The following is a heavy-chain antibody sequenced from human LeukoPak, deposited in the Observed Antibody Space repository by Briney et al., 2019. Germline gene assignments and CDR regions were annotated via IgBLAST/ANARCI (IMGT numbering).Heavy chain of an antibody. D-gene: IGHD5-24*01. CDR3: ARVCDGYNLYYFDY. J-gene: IGHJ4*02. V-gene: IGHV3-53*01. CDR1: GFTVSSNY. Sequence: QSGGSLRLSCAASGFTVSSNYMSWVRQAPGKGLEWVSVIYSGGSTYYADSVKGRFTISRDNSKNTLYLQMNSLRAEDTAVYYCARVCDGYNLYYFDYWGQGTLVTVSS. CDR2: IYSGGST.